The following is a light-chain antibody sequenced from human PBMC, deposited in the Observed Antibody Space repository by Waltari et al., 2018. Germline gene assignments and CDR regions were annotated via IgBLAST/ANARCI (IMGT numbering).Light chain of an antibody. J-gene: IGLJ2*01. CDR1: SPNIGTNY. CDR3: ASWGDGLSGPSVV. V-gene: IGLV1-47*01. Sequence: QSVLTQPPSASGTPGQRVTISCSGSSPNIGTNYISWYQQLPGTAPKLLIFRNDQRPSGVPDRFSASKSGTSASLAISGLRSEDEADYYCASWGDGLSGPSVVFGGGTKLTVL. CDR2: RND.